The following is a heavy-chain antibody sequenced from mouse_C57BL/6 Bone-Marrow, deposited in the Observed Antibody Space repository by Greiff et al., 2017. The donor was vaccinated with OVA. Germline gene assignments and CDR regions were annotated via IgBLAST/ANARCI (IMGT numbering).Heavy chain of an antibody. CDR1: GFTFSSYA. V-gene: IGHV5-4*01. Sequence: EVQLVESGGGLVKPGGSLKLSCAASGFTFSSYAMSWVRQTPEKRLEWVATISDGGSYTYYPDNVKGRFTISRDNAKDNLYLQMSHLKSEDTAMYYCAREPTMGGAMDYWGQGTSVTVSS. CDR3: AREPTMGGAMDY. CDR2: ISDGGSYT. J-gene: IGHJ4*01. D-gene: IGHD2-10*01.